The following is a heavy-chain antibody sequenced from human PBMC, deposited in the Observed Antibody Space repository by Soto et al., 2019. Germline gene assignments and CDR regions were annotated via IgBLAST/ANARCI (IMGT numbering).Heavy chain of an antibody. V-gene: IGHV1-8*01. CDR1: GYTFTSYD. J-gene: IGHJ6*02. CDR3: ARGVKAEAYSKYYYRMDA. Sequence: GASVKISCKASGYTFTSYDINWVRQATGQGLEWMGWMNPNSGNTGYAQKFQGRVTMTRNTSISTAYMELSSLRSEDTAVYYCARGVKAEAYSKYYYRMDAWGQGRTXT. CDR2: MNPNSGNT. D-gene: IGHD2-15*01.